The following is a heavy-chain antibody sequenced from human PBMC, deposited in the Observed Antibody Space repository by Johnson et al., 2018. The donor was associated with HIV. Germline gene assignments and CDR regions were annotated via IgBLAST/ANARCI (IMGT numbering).Heavy chain of an antibody. V-gene: IGHV3-30*03. J-gene: IGHJ3*02. Sequence: QVQVVESGGGVVQPGRSLRLSCAASGFTFSSYGMHWVRQAPGKGLEWVAHISYDGSNKYYADSVKGRFTISRDNSKNTLYLQMNSLRAEDTAVYYCASVYYNILTGYYYDALDMWGQGTMVTVSS. D-gene: IGHD3-9*01. CDR2: ISYDGSNK. CDR3: ASVYYNILTGYYYDALDM. CDR1: GFTFSSYG.